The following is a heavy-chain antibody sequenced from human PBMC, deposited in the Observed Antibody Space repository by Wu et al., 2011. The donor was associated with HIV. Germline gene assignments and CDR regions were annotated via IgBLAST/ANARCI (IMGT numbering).Heavy chain of an antibody. Sequence: QVQLVQSGAEVKKPGSSVKVSCKASGGTFSSYAINWVRQAPGQGLEWMGGIIPMFGTANYAQKFQGRVTITTDESTTTAYMELSSLRSEDTAVYYCARHSTRGLWFGESLPRYYYYYGMDVWGQGTTVTVSS. V-gene: IGHV1-69*05. CDR1: GGTFSSYA. J-gene: IGHJ6*02. CDR2: IIPMFGTA. D-gene: IGHD3-10*01. CDR3: ARHSTRGLWFGESLPRYYYYYGMDV.